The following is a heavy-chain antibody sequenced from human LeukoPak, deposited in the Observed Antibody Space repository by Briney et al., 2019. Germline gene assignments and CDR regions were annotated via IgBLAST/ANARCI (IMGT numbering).Heavy chain of an antibody. CDR3: SRENGAFSPFGY. CDR2: INHSGST. CDR1: GGSFSGYY. D-gene: IGHD2-8*01. J-gene: IGHJ4*02. V-gene: IGHV4-34*01. Sequence: SETLSLTCAVYGGSFSGYYWSWIRQPPGKGLEWIGEINHSGSTNYNPSLKSRVTISVDTSKNQFSLNLTSVTAADTAVYFCSRENGAFSPFGYWGQGTPVTVPS.